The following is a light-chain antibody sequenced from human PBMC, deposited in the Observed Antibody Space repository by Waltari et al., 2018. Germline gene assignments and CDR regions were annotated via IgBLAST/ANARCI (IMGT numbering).Light chain of an antibody. CDR3: CSYADRFTVIL. V-gene: IGLV2-11*01. Sequence: QSALTQPRSVSGSLGQSVTISCTGTSTDVGGYNYVSWYQQRPGEAPQLIIYDVTQRPSGVPDRLSGSKSGNAASLTISGLQGEDEADYYCCSYADRFTVILFGAGTKLTVL. CDR1: STDVGGYNY. J-gene: IGLJ3*02. CDR2: DVT.